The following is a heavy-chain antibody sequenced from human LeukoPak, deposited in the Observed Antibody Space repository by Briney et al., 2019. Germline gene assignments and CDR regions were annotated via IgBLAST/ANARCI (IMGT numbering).Heavy chain of an antibody. D-gene: IGHD6-13*01. V-gene: IGHV7-4-1*02. CDR1: GYTFTSYA. Sequence: ASVKVSCKASGYTFTSYAMSWVRQAPGRGLEWMGWINTNTGNPTYAQGFTGRFVFSLDTSVSTAYLQISSLKAEDTAVYYCARDMELRTLAAAGPDLKNWFDPWGQGTLVTVSS. CDR2: INTNTGNP. CDR3: ARDMELRTLAAAGPDLKNWFDP. J-gene: IGHJ5*02.